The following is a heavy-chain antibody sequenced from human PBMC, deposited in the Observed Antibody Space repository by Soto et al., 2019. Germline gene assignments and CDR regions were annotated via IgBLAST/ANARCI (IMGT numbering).Heavy chain of an antibody. Sequence: GESLKISCKGSGYSFSSYWIGWVRQMPGKGLEWMGLIYPRDSDTRYSPSFQGQVTISADKSISTAYLQWSSLKASDTAMYYCAGPDCGGGSCYPLAFDIWGQGTMVTVSS. D-gene: IGHD2-15*01. CDR3: AGPDCGGGSCYPLAFDI. J-gene: IGHJ3*02. CDR2: IYPRDSDT. V-gene: IGHV5-51*01. CDR1: GYSFSSYW.